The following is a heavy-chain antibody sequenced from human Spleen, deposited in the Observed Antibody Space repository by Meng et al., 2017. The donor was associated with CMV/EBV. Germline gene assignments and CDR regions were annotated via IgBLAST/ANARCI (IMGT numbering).Heavy chain of an antibody. J-gene: IGHJ5*02. Sequence: SETLSLTCAVYGGSFSGYYWSWIRQPPGKGLEWIGEINHSGSTNYNPSLKSRVTISVDTSKNQFSLKLSSVTAADTAVYYCARGGVGITMVRGVIITNNWFDPWGQGTLVTVSS. CDR3: ARGGVGITMVRGVIITNNWFDP. D-gene: IGHD3-10*01. CDR2: INHSGST. CDR1: GGSFSGYY. V-gene: IGHV4-34*01.